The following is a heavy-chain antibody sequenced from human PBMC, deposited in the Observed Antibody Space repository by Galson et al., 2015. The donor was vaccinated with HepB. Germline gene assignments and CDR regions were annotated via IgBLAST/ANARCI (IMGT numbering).Heavy chain of an antibody. J-gene: IGHJ3*02. V-gene: IGHV5-10-1*01. D-gene: IGHD2-2*01. CDR1: GYSFTSYW. CDR3: ARHPQDIVVVPAAASEDAFDI. CDR2: IDPSDSYT. Sequence: QSGAEVKKPGESLKISCKGSGYSFTSYWISWVRQMPGKGLEWMGRIDPSDSYTNYSPSFQGHVTISADKSISTAYLQWSSLKASDTAMHYCARHPQDIVVVPAAASEDAFDIWGQGTMVTVSS.